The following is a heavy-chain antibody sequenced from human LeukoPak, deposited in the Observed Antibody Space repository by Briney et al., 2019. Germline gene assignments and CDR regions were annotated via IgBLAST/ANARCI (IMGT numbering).Heavy chain of an antibody. V-gene: IGHV3-30*02. CDR1: GFTFSSYG. J-gene: IGHJ3*02. CDR3: ARTLGVTGDI. CDR2: IRYDGSNK. Sequence: GGSLRLSCAASGFTFSSYGMHWVRQAPGKGLEWVAFIRYDGSNKYYSDSVKGRFSISRDNSKNTLYLQMNSLRSDDTAVYYCARTLGVTGDIWGQGTMVTVSS. D-gene: IGHD3-16*01.